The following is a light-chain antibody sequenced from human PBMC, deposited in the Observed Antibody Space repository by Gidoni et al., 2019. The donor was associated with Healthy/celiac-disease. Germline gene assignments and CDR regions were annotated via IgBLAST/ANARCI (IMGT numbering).Light chain of an antibody. CDR2: GTS. V-gene: IGKV3-20*01. CDR3: QQYGSSQYT. CDR1: QSVSSSY. Sequence: IVFTQSPGTLSLSPGERATLSCRASQSVSSSYLAWYQQKPGQAARRLIYGTSSRATGIPDRCSGSGSGTDFTLTISRRETEDLAVYYCQQYGSSQYTFGQGTKLEIK. J-gene: IGKJ2*01.